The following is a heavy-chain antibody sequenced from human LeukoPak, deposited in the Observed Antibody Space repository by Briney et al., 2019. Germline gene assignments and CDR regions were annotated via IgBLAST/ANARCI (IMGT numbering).Heavy chain of an antibody. Sequence: GGSLRLSCAASGFTFSSYSMSWVRQAPGKGLEWVANIKQDGSEEYYVDSVKGRFTISRDNAKNSLYLQMNSLRAEDTAVYYCASKGCTGGNCKHYFDYWGQGTLVTVAS. J-gene: IGHJ4*02. D-gene: IGHD2-8*02. V-gene: IGHV3-7*03. CDR1: GFTFSSYS. CDR2: IKQDGSEE. CDR3: ASKGCTGGNCKHYFDY.